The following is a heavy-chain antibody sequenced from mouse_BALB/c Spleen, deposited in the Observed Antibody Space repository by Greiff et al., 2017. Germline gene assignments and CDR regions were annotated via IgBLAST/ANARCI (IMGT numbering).Heavy chain of an antibody. CDR3: ARGRYGGNFAWFAY. J-gene: IGHJ3*01. CDR1: GYTFTSYW. CDR2: INPSTGYT. Sequence: VQLQQSGAELAKPGASVKMSCKASGYTFTSYWMHWVKQRPGQGLEWIGYINPSTGYTEYNQKFKDKATLTADKSSSTAYMQLSSLTSEDSAVYYCARGRYGGNFAWFAYWGQGTLVTVSA. V-gene: IGHV1-7*01. D-gene: IGHD1-1*02.